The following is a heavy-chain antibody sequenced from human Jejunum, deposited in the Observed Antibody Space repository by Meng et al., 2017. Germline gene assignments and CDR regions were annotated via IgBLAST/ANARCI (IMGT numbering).Heavy chain of an antibody. CDR1: GFTFSSYN. Sequence: GGSLRLSCAASGFTFSSYNMNWVRQAPGKGLEWVSSISSSSYIYYADSVKGRFTISRDNAKNSLYLQMNSLRAEDTAVYYCASSTNYYHSSGYFFEVFDYWGQGTLVTVSS. CDR2: ISSSSYI. J-gene: IGHJ4*02. D-gene: IGHD3-22*01. CDR3: ASSTNYYHSSGYFFEVFDY. V-gene: IGHV3-21*01.